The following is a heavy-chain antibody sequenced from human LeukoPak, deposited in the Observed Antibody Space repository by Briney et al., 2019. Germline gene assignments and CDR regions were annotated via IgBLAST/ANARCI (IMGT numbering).Heavy chain of an antibody. V-gene: IGHV3-20*04. D-gene: IGHD2-2*01. CDR2: INWNGDTT. CDR3: ARQTRGYVYYFDY. CDR1: GFPFQDSG. J-gene: IGHJ4*02. Sequence: GGSLRLSCAASGFPFQDSGLSWVRQAPGKGLEWISGINWNGDTTVYSDSVKGRFTISRDNAKNSLYLQMNSLRADDTAFYYCARQTRGYVYYFDYWGQGTLVTVSS.